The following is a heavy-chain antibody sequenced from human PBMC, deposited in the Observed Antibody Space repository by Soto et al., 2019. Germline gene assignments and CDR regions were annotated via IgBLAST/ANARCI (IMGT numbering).Heavy chain of an antibody. Sequence: SETLSLTCTVSGGSISSSSYYWGWIRQPPGKGLEWIGSIYYSGSTYYNPSLKSRVTISVDTSKNQFSLKLSSVTAADTAVYYCAGKSYYYGSGSHRAFDIWGQGTMVTVSS. CDR3: AGKSYYYGSGSHRAFDI. CDR2: IYYSGST. D-gene: IGHD3-10*01. CDR1: GGSISSSSYY. J-gene: IGHJ3*02. V-gene: IGHV4-39*01.